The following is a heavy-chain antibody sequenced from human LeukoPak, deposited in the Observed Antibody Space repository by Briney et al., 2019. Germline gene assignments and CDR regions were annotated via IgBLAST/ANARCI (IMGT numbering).Heavy chain of an antibody. D-gene: IGHD3-3*01. CDR2: ISGSGGST. CDR3: ARRDVTIFGVADDS. Sequence: PGVSLRLSCAASGFSFNSYALSWVRQAPGKGLKWVSAISGSGGSTYYADSVKGRFTISRDNSKNTLFLQMNSLRAEDTAVYYCARRDVTIFGVADDSWGQGTLVTVSS. V-gene: IGHV3-23*01. J-gene: IGHJ4*02. CDR1: GFSFNSYA.